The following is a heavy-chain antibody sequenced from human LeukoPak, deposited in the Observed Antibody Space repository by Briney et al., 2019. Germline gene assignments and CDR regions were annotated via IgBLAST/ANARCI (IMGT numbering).Heavy chain of an antibody. CDR3: AKVLTGSQDY. V-gene: IGHV3-23*01. D-gene: IGHD7-27*01. Sequence: GKSLRLSYAASGFTFGSYAMSWVRQAPGKGLEWVSTITGGGENTYYADSVRGRFTISRDNSKTTLHLQMNGLRPEDTAVYYCAKVLTGSQDYWGQGTLVTVSS. CDR1: GFTFGSYA. CDR2: ITGGGENT. J-gene: IGHJ4*02.